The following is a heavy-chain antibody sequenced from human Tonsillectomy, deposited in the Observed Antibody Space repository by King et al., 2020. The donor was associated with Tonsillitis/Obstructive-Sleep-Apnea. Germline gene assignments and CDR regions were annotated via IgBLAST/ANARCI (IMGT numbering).Heavy chain of an antibody. J-gene: IGHJ4*02. CDR3: ARGKGSPISDIVVVPAAVGY. CDR2: ISSSSSYI. CDR1: GFTFSSYS. D-gene: IGHD2-2*01. Sequence: VQLVESGGGLVKPGGSLRLSCAASGFTFSSYSMNWVRQAPGKGLEWVSSISSSSSYIYYADSVKGRFTISRDNAKNSLYLQMNSLRAEDTAVYYCARGKGSPISDIVVVPAAVGYWGQGTLVTVSS. V-gene: IGHV3-21*01.